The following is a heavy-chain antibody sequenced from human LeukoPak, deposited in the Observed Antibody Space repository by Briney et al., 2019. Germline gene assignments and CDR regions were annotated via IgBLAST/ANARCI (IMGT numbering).Heavy chain of an antibody. V-gene: IGHV3-23*01. D-gene: IGHD1-1*01. Sequence: GESLRLSCTASGFTFSDCDMNWFRQAPGKGLQWVSSISYMGDHRYYADSAKGRFTISRDNSKNTLYLQMNSLRAEDTAVYYCAKDGTLDSAFDIWGQGTMVTVSS. CDR1: GFTFSDCD. CDR3: AKDGTLDSAFDI. CDR2: ISYMGDHR. J-gene: IGHJ3*02.